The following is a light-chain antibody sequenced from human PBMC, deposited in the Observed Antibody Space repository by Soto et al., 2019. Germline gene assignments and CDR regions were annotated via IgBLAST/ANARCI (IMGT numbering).Light chain of an antibody. CDR2: EVT. V-gene: IGLV2-18*02. CDR1: SSDVGKDDR. CDR3: SSYTSSSRYV. J-gene: IGLJ1*01. Sequence: QTALTQPPSVSGSPGQSVTISCTGTSSDVGKDDRVSWYQQPPGTAPKLIIYEVTNRPSGVPARFSGSKSGNTASLTISGLQAEDDADYYCSSYTSSSRYVFGAGTKLTVL.